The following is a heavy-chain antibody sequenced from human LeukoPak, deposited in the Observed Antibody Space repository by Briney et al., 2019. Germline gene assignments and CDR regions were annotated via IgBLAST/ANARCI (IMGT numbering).Heavy chain of an antibody. D-gene: IGHD5-18*01. Sequence: ASVKVSCKASGYTFTSYGISWVRQAPGQGLEWMEWISAYNGNTNYAQNLQGRVTMATDTSTSTAYMELRSLRSDDTAVYYCARDIAHREQLWLEEGSQFDYWGQGTLVTVSS. J-gene: IGHJ4*02. CDR3: ARDIAHREQLWLEEGSQFDY. CDR2: ISAYNGNT. CDR1: GYTFTSYG. V-gene: IGHV1-18*01.